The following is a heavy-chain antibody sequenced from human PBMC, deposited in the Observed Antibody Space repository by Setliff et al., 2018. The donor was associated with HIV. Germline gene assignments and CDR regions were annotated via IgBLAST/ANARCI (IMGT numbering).Heavy chain of an antibody. Sequence: GGSLRLSCAASGFSFGSNWMSWVRQAPGKGLEWVANIKQDGSRTYYADSVKGRFTISRDNSKNTLYLQVNSLRPEDTAVNYCASARIPTGGTSTSFDYWGQGTLVTVSS. V-gene: IGHV3-7*01. D-gene: IGHD1-1*01. CDR1: GFSFGSNW. CDR2: IKQDGSRT. CDR3: ASARIPTGGTSTSFDY. J-gene: IGHJ4*02.